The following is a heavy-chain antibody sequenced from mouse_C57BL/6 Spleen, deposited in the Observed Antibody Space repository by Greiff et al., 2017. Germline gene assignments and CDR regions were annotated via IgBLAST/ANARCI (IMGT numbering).Heavy chain of an antibody. V-gene: IGHV3-6*01. J-gene: IGHJ2*01. CDR3: AREGTSYYFDY. CDR1: GYSITSGYY. D-gene: IGHD3-3*01. Sequence: EVHLVESGPGLVKPSQSLSLTCSVTGYSITSGYYWNWIRQFPGNKLEWMGYISYDGSNNYNPSLKNRISITRDTSKNQFFLKLNSVTTEDTATYYCAREGTSYYFDYWGQGTTLTVSS. CDR2: ISYDGSN.